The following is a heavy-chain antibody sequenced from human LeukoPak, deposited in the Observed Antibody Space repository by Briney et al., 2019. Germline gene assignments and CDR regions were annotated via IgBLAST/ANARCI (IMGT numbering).Heavy chain of an antibody. J-gene: IGHJ4*02. Sequence: ASVKVSCKASGGTFSSYAISWVRQAPGQGLEWMGWISAYNGNTNYAQKLQGRVTMTTDTSTSTAYMELRSLRSDDTAVYYCARGADSSSWYSVSFFDYWGQGTLVTVSS. CDR3: ARGADSSSWYSVSFFDY. CDR2: ISAYNGNT. CDR1: GGTFSSYA. D-gene: IGHD6-13*01. V-gene: IGHV1-18*01.